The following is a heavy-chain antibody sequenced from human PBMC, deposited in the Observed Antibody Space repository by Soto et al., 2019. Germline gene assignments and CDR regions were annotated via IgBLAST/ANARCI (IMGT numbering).Heavy chain of an antibody. V-gene: IGHV5-51*01. J-gene: IGHJ5*02. CDR2: IYPGDSDT. CDR3: ARQHGVDPANGWIDP. Sequence: GESLTVSGRASGCSCASYWIVGVRQMTGKGLEWMGIIYPGDSDTMYSPSFQGQVIISADLSSTTTYLQWSSLKASDTAIYYCARQHGVDPANGWIDPWGQRTLVTVSS. CDR1: GCSCASYW. D-gene: IGHD2-8*01.